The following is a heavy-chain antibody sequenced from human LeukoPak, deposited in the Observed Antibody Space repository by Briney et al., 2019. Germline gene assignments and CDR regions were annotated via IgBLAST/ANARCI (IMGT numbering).Heavy chain of an antibody. D-gene: IGHD1-26*01. Sequence: PSETLSLTCTVSGGSTSSSGYFCDWIRQPPGPGLEWIGSASYGGTTYFNPSLKSRITISVDTSKTHFSLNLYSVTAADTAVYYCARRGTYSPAGLDVWGQGTTVTVSS. J-gene: IGHJ6*02. CDR2: ASYGGTT. V-gene: IGHV4-39*02. CDR3: ARRGTYSPAGLDV. CDR1: GGSTSSSGYF.